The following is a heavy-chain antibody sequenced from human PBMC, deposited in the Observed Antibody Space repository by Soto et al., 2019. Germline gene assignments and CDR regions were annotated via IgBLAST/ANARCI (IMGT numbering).Heavy chain of an antibody. CDR2: ISGYNGNT. CDR3: AADSPKYCSGGSCSYYGMDV. J-gene: IGHJ6*02. Sequence: ASVKVSCKASGYTFSNYGITWVRQAPGQGLEWMGWISGYNGNTNYAQKLQGRVTMTSDIPTSTAYMELSSLRSEDTAVYYCAADSPKYCSGGSCSYYGMDVWGQGTTVTVS. V-gene: IGHV1-18*01. CDR1: GYTFSNYG. D-gene: IGHD2-15*01.